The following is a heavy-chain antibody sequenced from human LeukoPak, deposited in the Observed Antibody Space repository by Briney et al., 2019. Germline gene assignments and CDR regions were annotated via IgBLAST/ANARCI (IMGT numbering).Heavy chain of an antibody. CDR1: GGSVGSDNSY. CDR2: IYADGSS. CDR3: ARGCYYRT. D-gene: IGHD3-10*01. Sequence: SETLSLTCTVSGGSVGSDNSYWNWIRQPAGKGLEWIGRIYADGSSTYNPSLKSRVTILVDTSKNQFSLRLSSMTAADTAVYYCARGCYYRTWGQGTLVTVSS. J-gene: IGHJ4*02. V-gene: IGHV4-61*02.